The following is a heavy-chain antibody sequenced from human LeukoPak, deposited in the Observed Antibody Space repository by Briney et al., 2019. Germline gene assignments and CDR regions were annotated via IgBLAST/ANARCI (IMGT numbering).Heavy chain of an antibody. CDR2: IRYDGSNK. CDR1: GFTFSSYG. J-gene: IGHJ3*02. V-gene: IGHV3-30*02. Sequence: GGSLRLSCAASGFTFSSYGMHWVRQAPGRGLEGVAFIRYDGSNKYYADSVKGRFTISRDNSKDTLYLQMNSLRAEDTAVYYCAKDSRYYDFWSGYSFDAFDIWGQGTMVTVSS. D-gene: IGHD3-3*01. CDR3: AKDSRYYDFWSGYSFDAFDI.